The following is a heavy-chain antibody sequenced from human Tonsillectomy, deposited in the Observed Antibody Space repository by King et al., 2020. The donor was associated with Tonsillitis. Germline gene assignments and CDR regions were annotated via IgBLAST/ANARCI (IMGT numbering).Heavy chain of an antibody. Sequence: VQLVESGAEVKKPGASVKVSCKASGYTFTSYGISWVRQAPGQGLEWMGWISGYNGNTKYAQNLQGRVTMTTETSTSTAYMELRSLRSDDTAVYYCARVWRYFDLGFDYWGQGTLFTVSS. CDR2: ISGYNGNT. D-gene: IGHD3-9*01. CDR3: ARVWRYFDLGFDY. CDR1: GYTFTSYG. V-gene: IGHV1-18*04. J-gene: IGHJ4*02.